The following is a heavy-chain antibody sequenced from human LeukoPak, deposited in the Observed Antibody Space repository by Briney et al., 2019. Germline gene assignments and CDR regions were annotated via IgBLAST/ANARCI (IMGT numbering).Heavy chain of an antibody. CDR3: AREGGMAAAPYFDY. V-gene: IGHV4-34*01. Sequence: SETLSLTCAVYGGSFSGYYWSWIRQPPGKGLEWIGEINHSGSTNYNPSLKSRVTISVDTSKNQFSLKLSSVTAADTAVYYCAREGGMAAAPYFDYWGQGTLVTVSS. CDR1: GGSFSGYY. D-gene: IGHD6-13*01. CDR2: INHSGST. J-gene: IGHJ4*02.